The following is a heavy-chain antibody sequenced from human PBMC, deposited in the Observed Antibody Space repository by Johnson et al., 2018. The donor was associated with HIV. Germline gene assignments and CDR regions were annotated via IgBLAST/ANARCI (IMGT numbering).Heavy chain of an antibody. CDR1: AFTFSSFG. J-gene: IGHJ3*02. CDR3: AREVDTSWLSAFDI. D-gene: IGHD5-18*01. CDR2: ISYDGSNK. Sequence: QVQLVESGGGVVQPGGSLRLSCAASAFTFSSFGMHWVRQAPGKGLEWVAVISYDGSNKYYADSVKGRFTISRDNSKNTLFLQMNSLRVEDTAVYYCAREVDTSWLSAFDIWGQGTMVTVSS. V-gene: IGHV3-30*19.